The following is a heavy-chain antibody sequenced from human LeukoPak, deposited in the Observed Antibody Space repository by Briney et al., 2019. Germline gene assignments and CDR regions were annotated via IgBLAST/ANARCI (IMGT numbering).Heavy chain of an antibody. Sequence: PSETLSLTCTVSGGSISSGGYYWSWIRQHPGKGLEWIGYIYYSGSTYYNPSLKSRVTISVDTSKNQFSLKLSSVTAADTAVYYCARGTPITIFGEVIPYWFDPWGQGTLVTVSS. V-gene: IGHV4-31*03. CDR2: IYYSGST. CDR1: GGSISSGGYY. D-gene: IGHD3-3*01. CDR3: ARGTPITIFGEVIPYWFDP. J-gene: IGHJ5*02.